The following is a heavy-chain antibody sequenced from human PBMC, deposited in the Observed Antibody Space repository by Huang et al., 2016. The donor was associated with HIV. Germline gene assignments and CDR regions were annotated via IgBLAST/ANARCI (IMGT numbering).Heavy chain of an antibody. J-gene: IGHJ4*02. CDR3: ARDPRIQSWLNFFDY. Sequence: EVQLVESGGGLVQPGGSLRLSCAASGVSVSSYWMHWVRQAPGKGVVWVSRIKSDGRRTSYADSVKGRFTISRDNAKNTLYLQMNSLRAEDTAVYYCARDPRIQSWLNFFDYWGQGTLVSVSS. CDR2: IKSDGRRT. CDR1: GVSVSSYW. D-gene: IGHD3-22*01. V-gene: IGHV3-74*01.